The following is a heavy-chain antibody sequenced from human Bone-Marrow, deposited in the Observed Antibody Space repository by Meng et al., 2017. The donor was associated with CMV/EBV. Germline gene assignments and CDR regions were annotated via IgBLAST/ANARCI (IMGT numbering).Heavy chain of an antibody. V-gene: IGHV4-59*12. Sequence: GSLRLSCTVSGGSISSYYWSWIRQPPGKGLEWIGYIYYSGSTNYNPSLKSRVTISIDRSKNQFSLKLNSVTVADTAVYYCARDEAALRDWGQGTLVTVSS. CDR2: IYYSGST. CDR1: GGSISSYY. D-gene: IGHD2-15*01. J-gene: IGHJ1*01. CDR3: ARDEAALRD.